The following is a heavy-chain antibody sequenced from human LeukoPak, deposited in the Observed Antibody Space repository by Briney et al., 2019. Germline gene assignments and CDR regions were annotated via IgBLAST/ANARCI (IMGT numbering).Heavy chain of an antibody. V-gene: IGHV3-11*01. J-gene: IGHJ3*02. D-gene: IGHD3-10*01. CDR1: GFTFSDYY. Sequence: PGGSLRLSCAASGFTFSDYYMSWIRQAPGKGLEWVSYISSSGSTIYYADSVKGRFTISRDNAKNSLYLQMNSLRAEDTAVYYCARDGTMVRGAKSDDAFDIWGQGTMVTVSS. CDR3: ARDGTMVRGAKSDDAFDI. CDR2: ISSSGSTI.